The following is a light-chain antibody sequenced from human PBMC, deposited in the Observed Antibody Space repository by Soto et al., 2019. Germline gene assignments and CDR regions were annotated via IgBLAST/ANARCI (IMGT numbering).Light chain of an antibody. CDR2: GNN. V-gene: IGLV1-40*01. J-gene: IGLJ2*01. Sequence: QSVLTQPPSVSGAPGQRVTISCTGSSSNIGAGYDVHWYQQLPGTAPKLVIYGNNNRPSGVPDRFSGSKSGTSVSLAITGLQAEDEADYYCQSYDSSLSGSVFGGGTKLTVL. CDR3: QSYDSSLSGSV. CDR1: SSNIGAGYD.